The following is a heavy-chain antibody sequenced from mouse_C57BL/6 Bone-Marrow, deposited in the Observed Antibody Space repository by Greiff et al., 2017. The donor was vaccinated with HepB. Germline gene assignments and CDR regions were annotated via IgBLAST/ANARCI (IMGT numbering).Heavy chain of an antibody. Sequence: VQLQQSGAELVRPGASVKLSCPASGFNIKDDYMHWVKQRPEQGLEWIGWIDPENGDTEYASKFQGKATITADTSSNTAYLQLSSLTSEDTAVYYCTTLYYYGSSGFAYWGQGTLVTVSA. J-gene: IGHJ3*01. D-gene: IGHD1-1*01. CDR3: TTLYYYGSSGFAY. V-gene: IGHV14-4*01. CDR1: GFNIKDDY. CDR2: IDPENGDT.